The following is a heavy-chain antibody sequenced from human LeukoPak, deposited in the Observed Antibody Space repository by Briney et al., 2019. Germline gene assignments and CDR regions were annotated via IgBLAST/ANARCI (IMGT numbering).Heavy chain of an antibody. J-gene: IGHJ3*01. Sequence: PPGGSLRLSCVASGFTFSENWMHWVRQAPGKGLAWVSHINRDGGLTNYADSVKGRITISRDNARNTVYLQMSSLRVEDTAIYFCAREEHRLAEAGTSAFDLGGQGTLVTVSP. CDR1: GFTFSENW. CDR3: AREEHRLAEAGTSAFDL. V-gene: IGHV3-74*01. D-gene: IGHD6-13*01. CDR2: INRDGGLT.